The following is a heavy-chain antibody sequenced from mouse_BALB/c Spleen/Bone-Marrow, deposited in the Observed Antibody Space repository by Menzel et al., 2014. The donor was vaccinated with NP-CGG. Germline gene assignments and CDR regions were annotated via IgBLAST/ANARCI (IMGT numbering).Heavy chain of an antibody. CDR2: ISYSGST. D-gene: IGHD1-1*01. J-gene: IGHJ3*01. V-gene: IGHV3-8*02. CDR1: GDSITSGY. Sequence: ESGPSLVKPSQTLSLTCSVTGDSITSGYWNWIRTFPGNKLEYMGYISYSGSTYYDPSLKSRISITRDTSKNQYYLQLNSVTTEDTATYCCASPLITTVVAPFAYWGQGTLVTVSA. CDR3: ASPLITTVVAPFAY.